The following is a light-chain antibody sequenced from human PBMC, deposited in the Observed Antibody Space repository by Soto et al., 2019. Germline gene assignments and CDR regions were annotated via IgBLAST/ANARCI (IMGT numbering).Light chain of an antibody. CDR1: QSVLYSSNNKNY. CDR2: WAS. V-gene: IGKV4-1*01. CDR3: QQYYSTLT. Sequence: DIVMTQSPDSLAVSLGERATINCKSSQSVLYSSNNKNYLAWYQQKPGQPPKLLIYWASTRESGVPDRFSGSGSGTYFTLTISSLQAEDVEVYYCQQYYSTLTFGGGTKVEIK. J-gene: IGKJ4*01.